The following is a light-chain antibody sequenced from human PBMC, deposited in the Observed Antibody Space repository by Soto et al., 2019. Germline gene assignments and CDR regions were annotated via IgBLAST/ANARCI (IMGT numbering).Light chain of an antibody. J-gene: IGKJ1*01. V-gene: IGKV1-39*01. CDR2: DAS. Sequence: DIHMTQSPSSLSAAVGDRVTITCRASQTILTYLNWFQQKPGKAPKVLIYDASSLRSGVPSRFSGSGSGTDFTLTISRLEPEDFAVYYCQQYGSSPRTFGQGTKV. CDR3: QQYGSSPRT. CDR1: QTILTY.